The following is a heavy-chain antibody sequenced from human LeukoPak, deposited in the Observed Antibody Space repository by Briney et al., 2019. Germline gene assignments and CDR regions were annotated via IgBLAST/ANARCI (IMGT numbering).Heavy chain of an antibody. CDR2: IYYSGST. J-gene: IGHJ5*02. D-gene: IGHD6-19*01. CDR3: ARARVGRSVAGTWFDL. CDR1: GGSISSSSYY. V-gene: IGHV4-39*07. Sequence: SETLSLTCTVSGGSISSSSYYWGWIRQPPGKGLEWIGSIYYSGSTYYNPSLKSRVTISVDTSKNQFSLKLSSVTAADTAVYYCARARVGRSVAGTWFDLWGQGTLVTVSS.